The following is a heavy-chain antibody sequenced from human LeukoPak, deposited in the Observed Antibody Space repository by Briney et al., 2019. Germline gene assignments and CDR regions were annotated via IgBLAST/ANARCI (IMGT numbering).Heavy chain of an antibody. CDR3: ARDVRCYYDSSGYPPDY. D-gene: IGHD3-22*01. V-gene: IGHV1-18*01. CDR2: ISAYSGNT. J-gene: IGHJ4*02. Sequence: ASVKVSCKASGYTFTSYGISWVRQAPGQGLEWMGWISAYSGNTNYAQKLQGRVTMTTDTSTSTAYMELRSLRSDDTAVYYCARDVRCYYDSSGYPPDYWGQGTLVTVSS. CDR1: GYTFTSYG.